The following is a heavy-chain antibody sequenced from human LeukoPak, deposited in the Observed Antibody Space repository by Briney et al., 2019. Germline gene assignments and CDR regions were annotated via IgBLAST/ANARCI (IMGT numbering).Heavy chain of an antibody. Sequence: PGGSLRLSCAASGFTFSDYYMSWIHQAPGKGLEWVSYISSSGSTIYYADSVKGRFTISRDNAKNSLYLQLNSLRAEDTAVYYCARVGAMGGYNFDYSGQGNLVTLSP. CDR2: ISSSGSTI. D-gene: IGHD5-24*01. V-gene: IGHV3-11*01. J-gene: IGHJ4*02. CDR3: ARVGAMGGYNFDY. CDR1: GFTFSDYY.